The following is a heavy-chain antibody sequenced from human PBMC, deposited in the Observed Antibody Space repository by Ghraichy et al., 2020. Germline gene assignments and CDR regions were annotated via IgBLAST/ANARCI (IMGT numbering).Heavy chain of an antibody. D-gene: IGHD2-15*01. CDR1: GFTLSNYW. J-gene: IGHJ4*02. CDR3: AREYCSGGRCFFGTGGSHFDY. V-gene: IGHV3-74*01. CDR2: IKSDGSST. Sequence: LSLTCAASGFTLSNYWMHWVRQAPGKGLVWVSRIKSDGSSTTYADSVKGRFTISRDNAKNTLYLQMNSLRAEDTAVYYCAREYCSGGRCFFGTGGSHFDYWGQGTLVTVYS.